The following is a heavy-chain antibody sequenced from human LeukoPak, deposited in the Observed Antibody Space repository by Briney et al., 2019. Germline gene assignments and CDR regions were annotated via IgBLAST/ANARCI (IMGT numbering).Heavy chain of an antibody. CDR1: GDTFTSYY. CDR3: ARVGSDYYDSSGYRGAFDI. J-gene: IGHJ3*02. V-gene: IGHV1-46*01. D-gene: IGHD3-22*01. CDR2: INPSGGST. Sequence: ASVKVSCKAAGDTFTSYYMHLVRQAPGQGLEWMGIINPSGGSTSYAQKFQGRVTMTRDTSTSTVYMELSSLRSEDTAVYYCARVGSDYYDSSGYRGAFDIWGQGTMVTVSS.